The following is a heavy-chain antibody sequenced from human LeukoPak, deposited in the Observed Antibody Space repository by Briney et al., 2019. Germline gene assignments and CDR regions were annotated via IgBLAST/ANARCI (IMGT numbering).Heavy chain of an antibody. Sequence: SETLSLTCTVSGFSISSSSYYWGCIRQPPGKGLEWNGSIYYSGSTYYHPSINSLATITVDTSKNQFFLKLSSVTAADTAVYYCAKDSSASLDYWGQGTLVTVSS. D-gene: IGHD6-6*01. V-gene: IGHV4-39*07. J-gene: IGHJ4*02. CDR1: GFSISSSSYY. CDR3: AKDSSASLDY. CDR2: IYYSGST.